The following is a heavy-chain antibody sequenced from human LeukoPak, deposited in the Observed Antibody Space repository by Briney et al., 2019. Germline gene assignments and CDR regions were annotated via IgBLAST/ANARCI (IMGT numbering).Heavy chain of an antibody. CDR3: ARWNYNSLTGYYIDY. CDR1: GFTFGSHW. D-gene: IGHD3-9*01. CDR2: IQPDGTAK. V-gene: IGHV3-7*01. Sequence: PGGSLRLSCAASGFTFGSHWMTWVRQAPGKGLEGVAHIQPDGTAKEYVGSVKGRFSIPRDNAENSLYLQMNSLRAEDTAVYYCARWNYNSLTGYYIDYWGQGTLVAVSS. J-gene: IGHJ4*02.